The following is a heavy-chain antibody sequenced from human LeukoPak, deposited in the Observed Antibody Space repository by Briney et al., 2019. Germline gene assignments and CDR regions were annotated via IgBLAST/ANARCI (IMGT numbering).Heavy chain of an antibody. J-gene: IGHJ4*02. Sequence: PGGSLRLSCAASGFPVSDNYMSWVRQAPGKELEWVSVIYSGGSVYNADSVKGRFTISRDNSKNTLYLQMNSLRNEDTAVYFCAKDLSGGYHSYYFDFWGQGTPVTVSS. CDR3: AKDLSGGYHSYYFDF. CDR2: IYSGGSV. D-gene: IGHD2-15*01. CDR1: GFPVSDNY. V-gene: IGHV3-53*05.